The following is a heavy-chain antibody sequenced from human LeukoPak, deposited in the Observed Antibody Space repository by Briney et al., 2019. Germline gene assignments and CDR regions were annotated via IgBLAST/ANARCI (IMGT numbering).Heavy chain of an antibody. CDR3: AELGITMIGGI. CDR1: GFTFSSYG. D-gene: IGHD3-10*02. V-gene: IGHV3-23*01. Sequence: GGSLRLSCAASGFTFSSYGMSWVRQAPGKGLEWVSAISGSGGSTYYADSVKGRFTISRDNSKNTLYLQMNSLRAEDTAVYYCAELGITMIGGIWGKGTTVTISS. J-gene: IGHJ6*04. CDR2: ISGSGGST.